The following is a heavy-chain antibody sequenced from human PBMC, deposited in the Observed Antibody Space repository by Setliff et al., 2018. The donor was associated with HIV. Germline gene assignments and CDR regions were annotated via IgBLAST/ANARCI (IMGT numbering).Heavy chain of an antibody. CDR3: ARQAIFGYYDSSGYLDY. J-gene: IGHJ4*02. D-gene: IGHD3-22*01. Sequence: PSETLSLTCTVPDASITITYNYWGWIRQPPGKGLEWIGSIYYSGSTYYNPSLQSRVTISVDTSKNLFSLRLSSVTASDTAVYYCARQAIFGYYDSSGYLDYWGQGTLVTVSS. V-gene: IGHV4-39*01. CDR1: DASITITYNY. CDR2: IYYSGST.